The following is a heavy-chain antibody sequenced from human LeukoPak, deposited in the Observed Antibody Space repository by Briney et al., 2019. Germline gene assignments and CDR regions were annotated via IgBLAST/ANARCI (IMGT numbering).Heavy chain of an antibody. CDR1: GFTFSSYE. J-gene: IGHJ4*02. CDR2: ITSSGRTK. D-gene: IGHD1-26*01. Sequence: GGSLRLSCAASGFTFSSYEMNWVRQAPGKGLEWVSYITSSGRTKYYADSVKGRFTISRDNAKNSLYLQMNSLRAEDTAVYYCARDTSEWEPQLDYWGQGTLVTVSS. V-gene: IGHV3-48*03. CDR3: ARDTSEWEPQLDY.